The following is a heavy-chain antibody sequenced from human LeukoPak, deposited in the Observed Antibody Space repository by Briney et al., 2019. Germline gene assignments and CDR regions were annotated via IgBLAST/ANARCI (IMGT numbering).Heavy chain of an antibody. Sequence: SETLSLTCTVSGGSISSGSYYWSWIRQPAGKGLEWIGRIYTSGSTNYNPSLKSRVTISVDTSKNQFSLKLSSVTAADTAVYYCARDLGKPTKTTGAFDIWGQGTMVTVSS. J-gene: IGHJ3*02. V-gene: IGHV4-61*02. CDR1: GGSISSGSYY. CDR2: IYTSGST. D-gene: IGHD7-27*01. CDR3: ARDLGKPTKTTGAFDI.